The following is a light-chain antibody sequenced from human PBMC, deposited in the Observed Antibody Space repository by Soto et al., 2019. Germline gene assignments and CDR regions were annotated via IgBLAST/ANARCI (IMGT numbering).Light chain of an antibody. J-gene: IGLJ1*01. V-gene: IGLV2-23*03. CDR2: EGS. Sequence: QSALTQPASVSGSPGQSITISCTGTSSDVGSYNLVSWYQQHPGKAPKLMIYEGSKRPSGVSNRFSGSKSGNTASLTISGLQAKDEADYYCCSYAGSRTFYVFGAGTKLTVL. CDR3: CSYAGSRTFYV. CDR1: SSDVGSYNL.